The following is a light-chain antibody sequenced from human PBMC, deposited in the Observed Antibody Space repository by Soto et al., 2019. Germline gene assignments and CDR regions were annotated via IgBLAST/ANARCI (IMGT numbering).Light chain of an antibody. V-gene: IGKV1-33*01. CDR2: DAS. CDR1: QDIRNY. CDR3: QQYRDLIS. J-gene: IGKJ4*01. Sequence: EIQMTQSPSSLSASVGDRVTITCQASQDIRNYLNWYQQKPGKAPEHLIFDASNLEPGVSSRFSGSGSGTDFSFTISGLQPEDFATYYCQQYRDLISFGGGTKVEVK.